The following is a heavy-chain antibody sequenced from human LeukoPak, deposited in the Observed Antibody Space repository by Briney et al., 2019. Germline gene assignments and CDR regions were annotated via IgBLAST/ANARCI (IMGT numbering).Heavy chain of an antibody. Sequence: SETLSLTCTVSGGSISSYCWSWIRQPPGKGLEWIGYIYYSGSTNYNPSLKSRVTISVDTSKNQFSLKLSSVTAADTAVYYCARHDGFGIQRDAFDIWGQGTMVTVSS. CDR1: GGSISSYC. CDR2: IYYSGST. J-gene: IGHJ3*02. V-gene: IGHV4-59*08. CDR3: ARHDGFGIQRDAFDI. D-gene: IGHD3-3*01.